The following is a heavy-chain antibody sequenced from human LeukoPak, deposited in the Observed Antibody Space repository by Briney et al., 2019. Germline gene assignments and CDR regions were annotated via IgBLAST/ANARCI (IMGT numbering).Heavy chain of an antibody. CDR1: GYTFTGYY. D-gene: IGHD3-22*01. Sequence: ASVKVSCKASGYTFTGYYMHWVRQAPGQGLEWMGWINPNSGGTNYAQKFQGRVTMTRDTSISTAYMELSSLRSEDTAVYYCARDHYYDSSVVGLIDYWGQGTLVTVSS. CDR2: INPNSGGT. J-gene: IGHJ4*02. V-gene: IGHV1-2*02. CDR3: ARDHYYDSSVVGLIDY.